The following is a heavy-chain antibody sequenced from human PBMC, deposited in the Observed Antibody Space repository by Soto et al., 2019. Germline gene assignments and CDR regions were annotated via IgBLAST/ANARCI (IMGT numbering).Heavy chain of an antibody. V-gene: IGHV4-31*03. J-gene: IGHJ1*01. CDR2: IYYSGST. Sequence: QVQLQESGPGLVKPSQTLSLTCTVSGGSISSGGYYWSWIRQHPGKGLEWIGYIYYSGSTYYNPSLKSRVTMSLDTSKNQFSLKLSSVTAADTAVYYCARGVNTDRTSSQYFHHWGQGILVTVSS. CDR1: GGSISSGGYY. D-gene: IGHD6-6*01. CDR3: ARGVNTDRTSSQYFHH.